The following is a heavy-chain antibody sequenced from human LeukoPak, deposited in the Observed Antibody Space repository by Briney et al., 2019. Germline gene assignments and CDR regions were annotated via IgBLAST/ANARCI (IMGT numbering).Heavy chain of an antibody. CDR3: ARDGRLTYYYGSGDTTNWFDP. CDR1: GFTFSSYS. D-gene: IGHD3-10*01. J-gene: IGHJ5*02. Sequence: GGSLRLSCAASGFTFSSYSMNWVRQAAGKGLEWVSSISSSSSYIYYADSVKGRFTISRDNAKNSLYLQMNSLRAEDTAVYYCARDGRLTYYYGSGDTTNWFDPWGQGTLVTVSS. CDR2: ISSSSSYI. V-gene: IGHV3-21*01.